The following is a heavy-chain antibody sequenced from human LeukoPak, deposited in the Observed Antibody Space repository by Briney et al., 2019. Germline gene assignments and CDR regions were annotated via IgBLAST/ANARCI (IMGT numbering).Heavy chain of an antibody. V-gene: IGHV3-23*01. CDR2: IRGSVGGT. CDR1: GFTFSTYA. J-gene: IGHJ1*01. Sequence: GGSLILSCVVSGFTFSTYAMTWVRQAPGRGLEWVSSIRGSVGGTYYADSVRGRFTISRDNSKNTLYLQMNSLRAEDTAIYYCSRDPNGDYVGAFDFQRWGQGTLVTVSS. D-gene: IGHD4-17*01. CDR3: SRDPNGDYVGAFDFQR.